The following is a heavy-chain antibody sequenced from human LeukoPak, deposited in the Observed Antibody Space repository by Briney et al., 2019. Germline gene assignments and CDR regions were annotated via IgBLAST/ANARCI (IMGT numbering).Heavy chain of an antibody. CDR1: GGSISSYY. CDR3: ARGGSRTPHYYMDV. D-gene: IGHD1-26*01. V-gene: IGHV4-34*01. J-gene: IGHJ6*03. Sequence: PSETLSLTCTVSGGSISSYYWSWIRQPPGKGLEWIGEINHSGSTNYNPSLKSRVTISVDTSKNQFSLKLSSVTAADTAVYYCARGGSRTPHYYMDVWGKGTTVTVSS. CDR2: INHSGST.